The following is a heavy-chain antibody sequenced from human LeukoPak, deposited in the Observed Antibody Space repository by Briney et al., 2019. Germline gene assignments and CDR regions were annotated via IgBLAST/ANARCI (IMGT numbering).Heavy chain of an antibody. V-gene: IGHV3-48*03. Sequence: GGSLRLSCAASGFTFSSYEMNWVRQAPGKGLEWVSYISSSGSTIYYADSVKGRFTISRDNAKNSLYLQMNSLRAEDTAVYYCARDNHYYDSSGWHDAFDIWGQGTMVTVSS. CDR1: GFTFSSYE. CDR2: ISSSGSTI. CDR3: ARDNHYYDSSGWHDAFDI. J-gene: IGHJ3*02. D-gene: IGHD3-22*01.